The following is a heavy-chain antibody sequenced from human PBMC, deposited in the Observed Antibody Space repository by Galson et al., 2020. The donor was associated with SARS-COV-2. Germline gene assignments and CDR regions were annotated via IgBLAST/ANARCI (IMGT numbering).Heavy chain of an antibody. Sequence: GESLKISCAASGFTFSNYAVSWVRQTPGKGLEWVSVISSTGNSAFYAGSVRGRFTLSRDNSKNTVYLQMNSLRAEDTAVYYCVRFCDTTRCRDYFDFWGQGTVVTVSS. D-gene: IGHD2-2*01. CDR3: VRFCDTTRCRDYFDF. CDR2: ISSTGNSA. J-gene: IGHJ4*02. CDR1: GFTFSNYA. V-gene: IGHV3-23*01.